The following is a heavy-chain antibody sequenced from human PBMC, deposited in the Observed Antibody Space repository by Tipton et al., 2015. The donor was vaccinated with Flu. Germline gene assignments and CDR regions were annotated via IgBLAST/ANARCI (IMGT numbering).Heavy chain of an antibody. V-gene: IGHV1-18*01. CDR1: GYTFTSYG. D-gene: IGHD3-10*01. CDR2: ISAYNGNT. Sequence: QLVQSGAEVKKPGASVKVSCKASGYTFTSYGISWVRQAPGQGLEWMGWISAYNGNTNYAQKLQGRVTMTTDTSTSTAYMELRSLRSDDTAAYYCASDSITMVRDYAFDIWGQGTMVTVSS. J-gene: IGHJ3*02. CDR3: ASDSITMVRDYAFDI.